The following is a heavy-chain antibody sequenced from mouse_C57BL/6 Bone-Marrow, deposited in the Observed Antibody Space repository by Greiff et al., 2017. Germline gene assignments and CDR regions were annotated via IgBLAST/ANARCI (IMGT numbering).Heavy chain of an antibody. CDR3: ARGSGTMDY. CDR2: ISSGGSYT. D-gene: IGHD4-1*01. J-gene: IGHJ4*01. V-gene: IGHV5-6*01. CDR1: GFTFSSYG. Sequence: DVQLVESGGDLVKPGGSLKLSCAASGFTFSSYGMSWVRQTPDKRLEWVATISSGGSYTYYPDSVKGRFTISRDNAKNTLYLQMSSLKSEDTAMYYCARGSGTMDYWGQGTSVTVSS.